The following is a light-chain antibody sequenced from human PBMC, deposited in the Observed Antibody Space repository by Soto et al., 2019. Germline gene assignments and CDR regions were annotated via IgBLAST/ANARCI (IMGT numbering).Light chain of an antibody. CDR3: SSFAVSNSFV. CDR1: SNDVGGYNY. J-gene: IGLJ1*01. CDR2: EVN. V-gene: IGLV2-8*01. Sequence: QSALTQPPSASGSPGQSVTISCTGTSNDVGGYNYVSWYQQHPGKAPKLMIYEVNKRPSGVPDRFSGSKSGNTASLTVSGLQDEDEAAYYCSSFAVSNSFVFGTGTKLTVL.